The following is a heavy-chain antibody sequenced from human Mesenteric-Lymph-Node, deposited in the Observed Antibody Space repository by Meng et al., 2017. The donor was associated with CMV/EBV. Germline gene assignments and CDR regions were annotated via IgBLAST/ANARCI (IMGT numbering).Heavy chain of an antibody. CDR3: ARSFIPAKAYFDY. J-gene: IGHJ4*02. V-gene: IGHV3-21*01. Sequence: GESLKISCAASGFTFDAYGMNWVRQAPGKGLEWVSSISSSGTYIYYADSTKGRFTISRDNAGNSLYLQMKSLRAEDTAVYYCARSFIPAKAYFDYWGQGGLVTVSS. D-gene: IGHD3-16*01. CDR1: GFTFDAYG. CDR2: ISSSGTYI.